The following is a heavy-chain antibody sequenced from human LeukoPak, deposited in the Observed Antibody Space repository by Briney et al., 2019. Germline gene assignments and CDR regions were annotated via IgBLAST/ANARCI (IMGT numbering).Heavy chain of an antibody. D-gene: IGHD6-19*01. CDR2: IIPILGIA. CDR3: ARSSGWSLNWFDP. CDR1: GGTFSSYT. V-gene: IGHV1-69*02. Sequence: SVTVSFTASGGTFSSYTISWVRQAPGQGLEWMGRIIPILGIANYAQKFQGRVTITADKSTSTAYMELSSLRSEDTAVYYCARSSGWSLNWFDPWGQGTLVTVSS. J-gene: IGHJ5*02.